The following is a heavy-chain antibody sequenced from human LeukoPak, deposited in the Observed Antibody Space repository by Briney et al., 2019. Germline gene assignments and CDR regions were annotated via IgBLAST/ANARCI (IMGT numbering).Heavy chain of an antibody. V-gene: IGHV3-23*01. D-gene: IGHD6-19*01. Sequence: GGSLRLSCAASGFTFSTYAMSWVRQAPGKGLEWVSAISGSGGSTYYADSVKGRFTISRDNSKNTLCLQMNNLRVEDTAVYYCAKSHSSGWSLPCDYWGQGTLVTVSS. CDR1: GFTFSTYA. CDR2: ISGSGGST. CDR3: AKSHSSGWSLPCDY. J-gene: IGHJ4*02.